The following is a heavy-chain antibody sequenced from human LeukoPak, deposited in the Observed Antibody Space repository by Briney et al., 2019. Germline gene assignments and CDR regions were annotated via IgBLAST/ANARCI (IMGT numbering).Heavy chain of an antibody. J-gene: IGHJ4*02. CDR1: GFAFSTYA. Sequence: GGSLRLSCVASGFAFSTYAMHWVRQAPGKGLEYVSGINNNGSHTNYADSVEGRFTISRDNSKNTLYLLMGSLRPEDMALYYCARVSGYSYGQWGQGTLVTVSS. CDR3: ARVSGYSYGQ. CDR2: INNNGSHT. D-gene: IGHD5-18*01. V-gene: IGHV3-64*02.